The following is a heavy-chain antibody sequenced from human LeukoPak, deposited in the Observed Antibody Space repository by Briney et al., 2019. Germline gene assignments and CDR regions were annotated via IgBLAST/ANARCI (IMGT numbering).Heavy chain of an antibody. CDR2: IKQDGSEK. CDR3: ARDLFEGGYLYYYYYYMDV. J-gene: IGHJ6*03. CDR1: GFTFSTNW. D-gene: IGHD6-25*01. Sequence: GGSLRLSCAASGFTFSTNWMTWVRQAPGKGLEWVANIKQDGSEKYYVDSVKGRFTISRDNAKNSLYLQMNSLRAEDTAVYYCARDLFEGGYLYYYYYYMDVWGKGTTVTVSS. V-gene: IGHV3-7*01.